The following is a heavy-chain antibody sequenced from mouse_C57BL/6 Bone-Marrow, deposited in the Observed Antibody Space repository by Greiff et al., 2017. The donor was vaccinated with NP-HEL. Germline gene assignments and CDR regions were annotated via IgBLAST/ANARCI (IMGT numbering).Heavy chain of an antibody. D-gene: IGHD2-4*01. CDR3: ARGRLRRGMDY. CDR2: IYPRSGNT. V-gene: IGHV1-81*01. Sequence: QVQLQQSGAELARPGASVKLSCKASGYTFTSYGISWVKQRTGQGLEWIGEIYPRSGNTYYNEKFKGKATLNADKSSSTAYMELRSLTSADSAVYFCARGRLRRGMDYWGQGTAVTVSS. J-gene: IGHJ4*01. CDR1: GYTFTSYG.